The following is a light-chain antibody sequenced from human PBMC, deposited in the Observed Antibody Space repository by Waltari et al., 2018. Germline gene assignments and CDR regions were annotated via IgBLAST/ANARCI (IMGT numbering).Light chain of an antibody. Sequence: EIVLIQSPPTLSLCQGERDTLACWASQNIDFYLGWYQQKPGQAHRRLIYDAANRASGIPPRFSGSGSGTDFTLTISGLEPEDFAVYYCQHRRDWPLTFGGGTKLEIK. CDR1: QNIDFY. CDR3: QHRRDWPLT. V-gene: IGKV3-11*01. CDR2: DAA. J-gene: IGKJ4*01.